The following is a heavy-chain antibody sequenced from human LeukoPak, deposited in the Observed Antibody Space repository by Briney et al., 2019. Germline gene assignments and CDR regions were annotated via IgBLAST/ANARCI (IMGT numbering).Heavy chain of an antibody. Sequence: SETLSLTCAVYGGSFRGYCWSWIRQPPGKGLEWIGEINHSGSTNYNPSLKSRVTISVDTSKNQFSLKLSSVTAADTAAYYCARGPAAAAFWFDPWGQGTLVTVSS. CDR1: GGSFRGYC. J-gene: IGHJ5*02. V-gene: IGHV4-34*01. CDR2: INHSGST. CDR3: ARGPAAAAFWFDP. D-gene: IGHD6-13*01.